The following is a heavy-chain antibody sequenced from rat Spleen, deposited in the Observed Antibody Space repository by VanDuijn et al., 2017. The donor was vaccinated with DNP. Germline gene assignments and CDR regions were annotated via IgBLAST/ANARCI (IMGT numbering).Heavy chain of an antibody. CDR1: GFTFSDYI. CDR3: ARTRYPYWYFDF. Sequence: EVQLVESGGGLVQPGRSLKLSCAASGFTFSDYIMAWVRQAPQKGLEWVATISYDGGNTYYRDSVKGRFTISRDNAKSTLYLQMDSLRSEETATYYCARTRYPYWYFDFWGPGTMVTVSS. D-gene: IGHD2-1*01. J-gene: IGHJ1*01. V-gene: IGHV5-7*01. CDR2: ISYDGGNT.